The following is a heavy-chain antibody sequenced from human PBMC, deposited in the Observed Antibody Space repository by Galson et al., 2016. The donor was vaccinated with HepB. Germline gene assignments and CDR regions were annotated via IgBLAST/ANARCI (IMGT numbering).Heavy chain of an antibody. V-gene: IGHV3-53*01. D-gene: IGHD6-19*01. CDR3: ARSSGWYGYFQH. CDR1: GFTVSSNY. CDR2: IYSAGGT. Sequence: SLRLSCAASGFTVSSNYMSWVRQAPGKGLEWVSVIYSAGGTFYADSVKGRFSISRGNSKNTVYLQMNSLRAEDTAVYYCARSSGWYGYFQHWGQGTLVTVSS. J-gene: IGHJ1*01.